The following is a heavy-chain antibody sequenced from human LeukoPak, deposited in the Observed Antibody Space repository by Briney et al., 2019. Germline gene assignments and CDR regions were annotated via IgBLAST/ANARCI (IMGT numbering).Heavy chain of an antibody. J-gene: IGHJ4*02. CDR1: GFTFSSYA. CDR3: ASAIVVVPAATDWDFDY. Sequence: GGSLRLSCAASGFTFSSYAMSWVRQAPGKGLEWVSAISGSGGSTYYADSVKGRFTISRDNSKNTLYLQMNSLRAEDTAVYYCASAIVVVPAATDWDFDYWGQGTLVTVSP. CDR2: ISGSGGST. D-gene: IGHD2-2*01. V-gene: IGHV3-23*01.